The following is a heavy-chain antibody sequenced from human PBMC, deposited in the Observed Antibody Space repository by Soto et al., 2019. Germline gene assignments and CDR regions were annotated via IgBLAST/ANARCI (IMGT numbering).Heavy chain of an antibody. CDR1: GGSISSGDYN. V-gene: IGHV4-30-4*01. CDR2: VVYSGTT. J-gene: IGHJ3*02. Sequence: SETLSLTCTVSGGSISSGDYNWSWIRQPPGKGLECVGYVVYSGTTHYNQSLKSRLSISLDTSKNLFSLRLTSVTAAATAVYYCARDKWGLPLDMWGNGTMVTVS. D-gene: IGHD7-27*01. CDR3: ARDKWGLPLDM.